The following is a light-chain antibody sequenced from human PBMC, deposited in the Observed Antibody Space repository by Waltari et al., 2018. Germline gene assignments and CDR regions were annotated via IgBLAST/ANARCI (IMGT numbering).Light chain of an antibody. V-gene: IGKV3-15*01. CDR3: QQYNDWPRT. J-gene: IGKJ1*01. Sequence: EIVMTQSPATLSVSPGERVALSCMASQIISTNLAWYQQKPCQPPRLLIYDASARATGIPARFSGSGSGTEFTLTISSLQSEDFALYYCQQYNDWPRTFGQGAKVEFK. CDR2: DAS. CDR1: QIISTN.